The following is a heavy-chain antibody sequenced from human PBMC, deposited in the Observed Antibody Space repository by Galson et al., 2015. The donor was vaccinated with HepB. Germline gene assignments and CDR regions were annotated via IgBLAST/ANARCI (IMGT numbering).Heavy chain of an antibody. J-gene: IGHJ4*02. CDR1: GGTFSSYA. CDR3: ASAPTNGDRGSFDY. D-gene: IGHD7-27*01. V-gene: IGHV1-69*01. CDR2: IIPIFGTA. Sequence: SCKASGGTFSSYAISWVRQAPGQGLEWMGGIIPIFGTANYAQKFQGRVTITADESTSTAYMELSSLRSEDTAVYYCASAPTNGDRGSFDYWGQGTLVTVSS.